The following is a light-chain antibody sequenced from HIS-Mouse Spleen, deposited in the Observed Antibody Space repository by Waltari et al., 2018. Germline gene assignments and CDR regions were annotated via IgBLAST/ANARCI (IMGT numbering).Light chain of an antibody. J-gene: IGKJ3*01. CDR3: QQRSNWPT. CDR1: QSVSSY. CDR2: DAS. V-gene: IGKV3-11*01. Sequence: EIVFTQSPATLSLSPGERATLSCMASQSVSSYLAWYQQKPGQAPRLLIYDASNRATGIPARFSGSGSGTDFTLTISSLEPEDFAVYYCQQRSNWPTFGPGTKVDIK.